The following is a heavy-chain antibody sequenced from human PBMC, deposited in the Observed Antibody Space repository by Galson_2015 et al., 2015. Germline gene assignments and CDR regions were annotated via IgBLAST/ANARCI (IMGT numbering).Heavy chain of an antibody. CDR3: ARTRNDIGNYYPSYSDY. Sequence: PALVKPTQTLTLTCTFSGSSLTTTGMCVSWIRQPPGKALEWLALIDWDDGTYYSTSLKTRLTISKDTSDNQVVLIMTNVDPVDTATYYCARTRNDIGNYYPSYSDYWGQGTPVTVSS. V-gene: IGHV2-70*01. CDR2: IDWDDGT. D-gene: IGHD1-26*01. CDR1: GSSLTTTGMC. J-gene: IGHJ4*02.